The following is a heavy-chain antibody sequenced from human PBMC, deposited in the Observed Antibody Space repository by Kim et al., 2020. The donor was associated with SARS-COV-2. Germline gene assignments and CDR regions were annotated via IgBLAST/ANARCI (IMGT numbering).Heavy chain of an antibody. D-gene: IGHD3-10*01. J-gene: IGHJ6*02. V-gene: IGHV3-53*01. CDR2: IYSAGST. CDR1: GFTVNSNY. Sequence: GGSLRLSCAASGFTVNSNYMSWVRQAPGKGLEWVSVIYSAGSTYYADSVKGRFTISRDNSKNTLYLQMNRLRAEDTAVYYCATRRSSGSYFNYYYYYGMDVWGQGTTVTVSS. CDR3: ATRRSSGSYFNYYYYYGMDV.